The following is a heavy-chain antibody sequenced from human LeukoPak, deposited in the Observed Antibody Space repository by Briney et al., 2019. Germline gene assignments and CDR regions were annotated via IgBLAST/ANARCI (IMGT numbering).Heavy chain of an antibody. CDR2: INHSGST. Sequence: SETLSLTCAVYGGSFSGYYWSWIRQPPGKGLEWIGEINHSGSTNYNPSLKSRVTISVDTSKNQFSLKLSSVTAADTAVYYCASTTIGGSGSYSYWGQGTLVTVSS. CDR3: ASTTIGGSGSYSY. J-gene: IGHJ4*02. CDR1: GGSFSGYY. D-gene: IGHD3-10*01. V-gene: IGHV4-34*01.